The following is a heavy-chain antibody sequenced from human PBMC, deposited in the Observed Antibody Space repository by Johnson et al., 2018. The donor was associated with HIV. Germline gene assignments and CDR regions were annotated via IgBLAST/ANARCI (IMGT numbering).Heavy chain of an antibody. CDR3: AKAQDYVWGSPGAFDI. V-gene: IGHV3-30*02. CDR1: GFTFSSYG. J-gene: IGHJ3*02. D-gene: IGHD3-16*01. Sequence: VQLVESGGTLAKPAWSPRLSCAASGFTFSSYGMHWVRQAPGKGLEWVAFIRYDGSNKYYADSVKGRFTISRDNAKNSLFLQMNSLRAEDTALYYCAKAQDYVWGSPGAFDIWGQGTMVTVSS. CDR2: IRYDGSNK.